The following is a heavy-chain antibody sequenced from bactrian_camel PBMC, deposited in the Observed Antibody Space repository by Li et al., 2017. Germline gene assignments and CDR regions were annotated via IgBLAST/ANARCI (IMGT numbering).Heavy chain of an antibody. Sequence: QLVESGGGLVQSGGSLRLSCTVPGFTSNNCGMDWYRQAAGKQDEWVSSIRWDGMTTYADSVKGRFTISRDNSKNTLYLQLSSLKTDDTAMYYCASLYDQGGGSWWGRSDFGYWGQGTQVTV. CDR3: ASLYDQGGGSWWGRSDFGY. J-gene: IGHJ6*01. CDR2: IRWDGMT. D-gene: IGHD2*01. V-gene: IGHV3S53*01. CDR1: GFTSNNCG.